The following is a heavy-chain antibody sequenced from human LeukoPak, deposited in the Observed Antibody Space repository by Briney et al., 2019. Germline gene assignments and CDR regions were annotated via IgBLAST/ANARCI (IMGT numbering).Heavy chain of an antibody. CDR2: FDPEDGET. CDR1: GYTLTELS. V-gene: IGHV1-24*01. CDR3: ARDQGVAVAGTGWPNWFDP. Sequence: ASVKVSCKVSGYTLTELSMHWVRQAPGKGLEWMGGFDPEDGETIYAQKFQGRVTMTEDTSTDTAYMELSSLRSEDTAVYYCARDQGVAVAGTGWPNWFDPWGQGTLVTVSS. D-gene: IGHD6-19*01. J-gene: IGHJ5*02.